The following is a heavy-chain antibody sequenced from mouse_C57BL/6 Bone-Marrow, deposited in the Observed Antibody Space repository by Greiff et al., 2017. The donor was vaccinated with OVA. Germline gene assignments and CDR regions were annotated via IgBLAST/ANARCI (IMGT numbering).Heavy chain of an antibody. J-gene: IGHJ1*03. V-gene: IGHV1-7*01. CDR2: INPSSGYT. CDR1: GYTFTSYW. CDR3: ARLLRYWYVDV. Sequence: QVQLQQSGAELAKPGASVKLSCKASGYTFTSYWMHWVKQRPGQGLEWIGYINPSSGYTKYNQKFKDKATLTADKYSSTAYMQLSSLTYEDAAGDYCARLLRYWYVDVWGTGTTVTVSS. D-gene: IGHD1-1*01.